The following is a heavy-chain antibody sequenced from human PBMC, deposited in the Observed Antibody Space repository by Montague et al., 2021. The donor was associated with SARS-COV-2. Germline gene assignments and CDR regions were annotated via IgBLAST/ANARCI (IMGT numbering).Heavy chain of an antibody. D-gene: IGHD3-10*01. CDR2: ISSSSSYI. V-gene: IGHV3-21*01. CDR3: ARDTGLLWFGKDAFDI. Sequence: SRSLSLSASGFTFSSYSMNWVRQAPGKGLEWVSSISSSSSYIYYADSVKGRFTISRDNVKNSLYLQMNSLRAEDTAVYYCARDTGLLWFGKDAFDIWGQGTMVTASS. CDR1: GFTFSSYS. J-gene: IGHJ3*02.